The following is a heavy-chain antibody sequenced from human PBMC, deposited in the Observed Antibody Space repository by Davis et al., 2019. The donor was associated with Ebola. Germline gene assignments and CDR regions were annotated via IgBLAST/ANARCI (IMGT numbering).Heavy chain of an antibody. V-gene: IGHV3-7*01. CDR2: IENDGSKK. Sequence: GESLKISCAASGFTFSSYWMSWVRQAPGKGLEWVATIENDGSKKYYMDSVKGRFTISRDNAKNSLFLQMNSLRADDTAVYYCARDPLIIGDATTDSWGQGTLVTVSS. D-gene: IGHD2/OR15-2a*01. CDR1: GFTFSSYW. J-gene: IGHJ5*01. CDR3: ARDPLIIGDATTDS.